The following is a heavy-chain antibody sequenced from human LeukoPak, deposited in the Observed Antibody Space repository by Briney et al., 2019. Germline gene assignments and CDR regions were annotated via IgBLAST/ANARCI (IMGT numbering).Heavy chain of an antibody. D-gene: IGHD2-21*02. J-gene: IGHJ4*02. CDR1: GFTFTSYA. Sequence: GGSLRLSCAASGFTFTSYAMHWVRQAPGKGLEWVAVISYDGSNKYYADSVKGRFTISRDNSKNTLYLRMNSLRPEDTAVYYCASEKVTGFDYWGQGTLVTVSS. V-gene: IGHV3-30*04. CDR2: ISYDGSNK. CDR3: ASEKVTGFDY.